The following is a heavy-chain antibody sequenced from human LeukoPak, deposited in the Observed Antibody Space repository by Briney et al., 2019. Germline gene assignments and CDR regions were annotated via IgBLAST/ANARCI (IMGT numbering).Heavy chain of an antibody. J-gene: IGHJ5*02. D-gene: IGHD3-9*01. V-gene: IGHV3-73*01. CDR1: GFTFSGSA. Sequence: GGSLRLSCAASGFTFSGSAMHWVRQASGKGLEWAGRIRSKANSYATAYAASVKGRFTISRDDSKNTAYLQMNSLKTEDTAVYYCTSPREDILTGFYNWFDPWGQGTLVTVSS. CDR2: IRSKANSYAT. CDR3: TSPREDILTGFYNWFDP.